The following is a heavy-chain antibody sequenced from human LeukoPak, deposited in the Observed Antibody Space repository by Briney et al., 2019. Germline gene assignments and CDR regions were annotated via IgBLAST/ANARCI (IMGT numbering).Heavy chain of an antibody. J-gene: IGHJ5*02. CDR2: ISSSGSTI. V-gene: IGHV3-11*01. CDR3: ARNRHYDFWSGPGFDP. Sequence: GGSLRLSCAASGFTFSDYYMSWVRQTPGEGLEWVSYISSSGSTIYYADSVKGRFTISRDNAKNSLYLQMNSLRAEDTAVYYCARNRHYDFWSGPGFDPWGQGTLVTVSS. CDR1: GFTFSDYY. D-gene: IGHD3-3*01.